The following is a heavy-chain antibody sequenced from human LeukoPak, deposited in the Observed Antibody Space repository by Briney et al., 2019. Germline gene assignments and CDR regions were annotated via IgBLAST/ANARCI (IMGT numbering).Heavy chain of an antibody. D-gene: IGHD3-22*01. J-gene: IGHJ3*02. V-gene: IGHV5-51*01. CDR3: VVSHYYDSSGYLDDAFDI. CDR1: GYSFTSYW. Sequence: GESLKISCKGSGYSFTSYWIGWVRQMSGKGLEWMGIIYPGDSDTRYSPSFQGQVTISADKSISTAYLQWSSLKASDTAMYYCVVSHYYDSSGYLDDAFDIWGQGTMVTVSS. CDR2: IYPGDSDT.